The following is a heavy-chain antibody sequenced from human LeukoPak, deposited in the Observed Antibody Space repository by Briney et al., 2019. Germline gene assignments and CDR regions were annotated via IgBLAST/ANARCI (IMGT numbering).Heavy chain of an antibody. D-gene: IGHD3-3*01. J-gene: IGHJ6*03. CDR2: ISSSSSYI. Sequence: GGSLRLSCAASGFTVSSNYMSWVRQAPGKGLEWVSSISSSSSYIYYADSVKARFTISRDNSQNTVSLQLNNLRIEDTALYYCAKTSLSDPSGHYYYMDVWGKGTTVTVSS. V-gene: IGHV3-21*01. CDR3: AKTSLSDPSGHYYYMDV. CDR1: GFTVSSNY.